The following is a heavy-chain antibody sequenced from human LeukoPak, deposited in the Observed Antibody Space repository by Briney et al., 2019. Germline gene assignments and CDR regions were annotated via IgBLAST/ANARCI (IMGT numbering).Heavy chain of an antibody. J-gene: IGHJ4*02. V-gene: IGHV4-30-4*01. CDR3: ASRPESEAYFDY. Sequence: SETLSLTCTVSGGSISSGDYYWSWIRRPPGRGLEFIGYIYYSGNTYYNPSLKSRVTISVDTSKNQFSLKLSSVTAADTAVYYCASRPESEAYFDYWGQGTLVTVSS. CDR2: IYYSGNT. CDR1: GGSISSGDYY.